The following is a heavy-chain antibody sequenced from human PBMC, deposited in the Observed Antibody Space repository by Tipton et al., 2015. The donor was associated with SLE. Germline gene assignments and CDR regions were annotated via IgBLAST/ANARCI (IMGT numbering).Heavy chain of an antibody. CDR3: ARLQEGYYSFCGMDV. V-gene: IGHV4-39*07. CDR1: GGSISETIYY. CDR2: IYFSGST. J-gene: IGHJ6*02. Sequence: TLSLTCTVSGGSISETIYYWGWIRQAPGKGLEWIGRIYFSGSTYYSPSLKSRVTMSVDTSKNQFSLRLTSVTAADTAIFYCARLQEGYYSFCGMDVGGQGTTVTVSS.